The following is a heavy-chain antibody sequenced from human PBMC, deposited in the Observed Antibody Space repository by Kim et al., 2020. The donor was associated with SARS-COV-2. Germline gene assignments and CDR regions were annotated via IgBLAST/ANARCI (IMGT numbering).Heavy chain of an antibody. Sequence: SETLSLTCTVSGGSISSYYWSWIRQPAGKGLEWIGRIYTSGSTNYNPSLKSRVTMSVDTSKNQFSLKLSSVTAADTAVYYCARGLRFLEWLLFEGENANYYYGMDVWGQGTTVTISS. J-gene: IGHJ6*02. CDR2: IYTSGST. D-gene: IGHD3-3*01. V-gene: IGHV4-4*07. CDR3: ARGLRFLEWLLFEGENANYYYGMDV. CDR1: GGSISSYY.